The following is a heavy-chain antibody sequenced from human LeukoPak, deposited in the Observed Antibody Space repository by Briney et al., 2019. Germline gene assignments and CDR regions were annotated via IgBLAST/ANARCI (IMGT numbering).Heavy chain of an antibody. D-gene: IGHD4-17*01. V-gene: IGHV3-53*01. J-gene: IGHJ4*02. Sequence: PGGSLRLSCAASGFIVSSNHMIWVRQAPGKGLEWVSLIYTDGSTYYADPAKGRFTISRDNAKSSLYLQMNSLRAEDTALYYCARDRAYGDYDFWGQGTLVTVSS. CDR1: GFIVSSNH. CDR3: ARDRAYGDYDF. CDR2: IYTDGST.